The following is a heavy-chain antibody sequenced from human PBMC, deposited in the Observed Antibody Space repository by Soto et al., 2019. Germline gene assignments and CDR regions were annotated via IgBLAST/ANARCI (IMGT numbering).Heavy chain of an antibody. Sequence: SETLSLTCTVSGGSISSGNYYWTWIRQHPGKGLEWIGYIYYSGSTYYNPSLKSRVTISVDMSKDHFSLNLSSVTAADTAVYYCARVCSSTSCQIGGMGVWGQGTTVTVSS. CDR1: GGSISSGNYY. D-gene: IGHD2-2*01. V-gene: IGHV4-31*03. CDR2: IYYSGST. CDR3: ARVCSSTSCQIGGMGV. J-gene: IGHJ6*02.